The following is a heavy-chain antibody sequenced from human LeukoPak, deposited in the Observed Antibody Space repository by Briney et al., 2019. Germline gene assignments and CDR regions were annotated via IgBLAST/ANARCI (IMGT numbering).Heavy chain of an antibody. D-gene: IGHD3-22*01. CDR2: IYYSGST. CDR1: GGSISSYY. CDR3: ARHPPYDSSGYYGVLDY. J-gene: IGHJ4*02. Sequence: SETLSLTCAVSGGSISSYYWSWIRQPPGKGLEWIGYIYYSGSTKYNPSLKSRVTISVDTSKNQFSLKLSSVTAADTAVYYCARHPPYDSSGYYGVLDYWGQGTLVTVSS. V-gene: IGHV4-59*01.